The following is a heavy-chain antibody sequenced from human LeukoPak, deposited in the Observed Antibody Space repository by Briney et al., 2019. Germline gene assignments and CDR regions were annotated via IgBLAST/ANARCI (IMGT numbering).Heavy chain of an antibody. CDR2: ISGTGGTT. CDR3: AKGLRGVVISFDY. D-gene: IGHD3-22*01. J-gene: IGHJ4*02. CDR1: GFTFSSYW. V-gene: IGHV3-23*01. Sequence: PGGSLRLSCVASGFTFSSYWMHWVRQVPGKGLEWVAAISGTGGTTYCADAVKGRFTISRDNSKNTVYLQMNGLRADDAAIYYCAKGLRGVVISFDYWGQGTLVTVSS.